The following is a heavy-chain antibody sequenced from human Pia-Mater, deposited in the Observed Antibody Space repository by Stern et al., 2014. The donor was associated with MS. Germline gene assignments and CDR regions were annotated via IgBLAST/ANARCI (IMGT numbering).Heavy chain of an antibody. CDR1: GGSISSSDW. CDR3: ATIGGGDY. J-gene: IGHJ4*02. CDR2: IYHSGST. Sequence: QLQLQESGPGLVKPSGTLSLTCAVSGGSISSSDWWSWVRQPPGKGLEWIGEIYHSGSTNYNPSPKSRVSIPAAQPKNQFPLKRGSVTAAGTAVYYCATIGGGDYWGQGILVTVSP. D-gene: IGHD3-16*01. V-gene: IGHV4-4*02.